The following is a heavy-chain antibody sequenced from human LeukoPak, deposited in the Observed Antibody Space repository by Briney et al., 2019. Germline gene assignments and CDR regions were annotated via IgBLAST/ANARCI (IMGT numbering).Heavy chain of an antibody. D-gene: IGHD5-18*01. V-gene: IGHV4-34*01. CDR1: GGSFSGYY. CDR3: ASAGYSYGRYYFDY. Sequence: PSETLSLTCAVYGGSFSGYYWSWIRQPPGKGLEWIGEINHSGSTNYNPSLKSRVTISVDTSKNQFSLKLSSVTAADTAVHYCASAGYSYGRYYFDYWGQGTLVTVSS. J-gene: IGHJ4*02. CDR2: INHSGST.